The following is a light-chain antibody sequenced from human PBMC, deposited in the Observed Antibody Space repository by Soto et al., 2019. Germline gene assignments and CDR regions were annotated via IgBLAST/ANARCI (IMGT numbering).Light chain of an antibody. V-gene: IGKV1-39*01. Sequence: DIQLTQSPSFLSASVGDRVAISWRASQGISSNLAWYQQKPGKAPKLLIYAASTLQSGVPSRFSGSGSGTDFTLTISSLQPEDFATYYCQQSYSTPLTFGQGTKVDIK. CDR2: AAS. J-gene: IGKJ1*01. CDR3: QQSYSTPLT. CDR1: QGISSN.